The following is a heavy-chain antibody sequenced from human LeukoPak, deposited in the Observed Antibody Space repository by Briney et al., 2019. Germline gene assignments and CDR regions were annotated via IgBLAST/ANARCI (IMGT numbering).Heavy chain of an antibody. J-gene: IGHJ6*02. CDR2: ISSSSKTI. Sequence: GGSLRLSCAASGFTFSSYSMNWVRQAPGKGLEWVSYISSSSKTIYYADSVKGRFTISRDNAKNTLYLQMNSLRVEDTAVYYCARDRSYLYYYYGMDVRGQGTTVTVSS. D-gene: IGHD3-16*02. CDR3: ARDRSYLYYYYGMDV. V-gene: IGHV3-48*04. CDR1: GFTFSSYS.